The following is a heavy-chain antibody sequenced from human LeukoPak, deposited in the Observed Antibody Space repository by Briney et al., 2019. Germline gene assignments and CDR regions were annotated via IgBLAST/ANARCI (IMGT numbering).Heavy chain of an antibody. CDR1: GYSFTNYW. CDR3: ARDDSSGYDY. V-gene: IGHV5-10-1*01. CDR2: IDPSGSYT. D-gene: IGHD3-22*01. Sequence: PGESLKISCKGSGYSFTNYWISWVRQMPGKGLEWMGRIDPSGSYTNYSPSFQGHVTISADKSISTAYLQWSSMKASDTAMYYCARDDSSGYDYWGQGTLVTVSS. J-gene: IGHJ4*02.